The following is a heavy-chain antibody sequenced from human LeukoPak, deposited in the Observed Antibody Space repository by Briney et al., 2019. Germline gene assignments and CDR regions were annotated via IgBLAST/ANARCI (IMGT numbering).Heavy chain of an antibody. CDR2: IYPGDSDT. V-gene: IGHV5-51*01. J-gene: IGHJ5*02. D-gene: IGHD3-22*01. CDR3: ARGSRLIYNWFDP. Sequence: GESLKISCKGSGYSFTSYWIGWVRQMPGKGLEWMGIIYPGDSDTRYSPSFQGQVTISADKSISTAHLQWSSLKASDTAMYYCARGSRLIYNWFDPWGQGTLVTVSS. CDR1: GYSFTSYW.